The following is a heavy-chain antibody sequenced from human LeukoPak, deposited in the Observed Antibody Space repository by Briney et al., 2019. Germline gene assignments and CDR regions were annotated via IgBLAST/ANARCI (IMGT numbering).Heavy chain of an antibody. CDR1: GYTFTSYD. CDR3: ARVARINYDILTGYYIGYYYYGMDV. V-gene: IGHV1-8*01. CDR2: MNPNSGNT. D-gene: IGHD3-9*01. Sequence: ASVKVSCKASGYTFTSYDTNWVRQATGQGLEWMGWMNPNSGNTGYAQKFQGRVTMTRNNSISAAYMELSSLRSEDTAVYYCARVARINYDILTGYYIGYYYYGMDVWGQGTTVTVSS. J-gene: IGHJ6*02.